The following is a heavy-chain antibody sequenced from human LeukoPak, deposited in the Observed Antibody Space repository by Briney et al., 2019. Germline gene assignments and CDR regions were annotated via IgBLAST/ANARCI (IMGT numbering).Heavy chain of an antibody. CDR3: ANLRLEG. J-gene: IGHJ4*02. Sequence: GGSLRLSCAASGFTFSSYAMHWVRQAPGKGLEWVAVISYDGSNKYYADSVKGRFTISRDNSKNTLYLQMNSLRAEDTAVYYCANLRLEGWGQGTLVTVSS. CDR1: GFTFSSYA. CDR2: ISYDGSNK. D-gene: IGHD3-16*01. V-gene: IGHV3-30-3*01.